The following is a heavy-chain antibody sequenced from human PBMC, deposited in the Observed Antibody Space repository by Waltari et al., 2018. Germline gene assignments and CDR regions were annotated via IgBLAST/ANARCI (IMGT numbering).Heavy chain of an antibody. CDR1: CASIRSNF. Sequence: QMQLQESGPGLVKPLAPLSLICAVSCASIRSNFWCRIPRSPRKGPEWIGRIYGSGGSTDYNPSLKSRVTISTDTSKNQFSLKVTSVTAADTAVYYCAREVFYEWSGVDALDVWGRGVLVTVSS. J-gene: IGHJ4*02. V-gene: IGHV4-4*07. D-gene: IGHD3-3*01. CDR3: AREVFYEWSGVDALDV. CDR2: IYGSGGST.